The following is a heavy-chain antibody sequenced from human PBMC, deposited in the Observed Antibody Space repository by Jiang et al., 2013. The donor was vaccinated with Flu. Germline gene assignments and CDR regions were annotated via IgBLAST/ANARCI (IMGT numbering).Heavy chain of an antibody. CDR1: GYTFTGYY. J-gene: IGHJ6*02. CDR3: ATSNSSSWSFFYYYGMDV. V-gene: IGHV1-2*02. CDR2: ISPNSGDT. D-gene: IGHD6-13*01. Sequence: SGAEVKKPGASVKVSCKASGYTFTGYYMHWVRQAPGQGLEWMGWISPNSGDTNYAQKFQGRVTLTRDTSITTAYMELSRLRSDDTAVYYCATSNSSSWSFFYYYGMDVWGQGTTVTVSS.